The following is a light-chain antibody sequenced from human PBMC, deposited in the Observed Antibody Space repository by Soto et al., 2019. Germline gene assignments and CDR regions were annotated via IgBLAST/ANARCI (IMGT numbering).Light chain of an antibody. CDR2: EVS. V-gene: IGLV2-14*01. Sequence: QSVLTQPASVSGSPGQWITISCTGTSSDIGAYNYVSWYQHHPGKAPKLLIYEVSNRLSGVSNRFSGSKSGNTASLTISGLQAEDEADYYCSPFTTSSTLLFGGGTKVTVL. J-gene: IGLJ3*02. CDR1: SSDIGAYNY. CDR3: SPFTTSSTLL.